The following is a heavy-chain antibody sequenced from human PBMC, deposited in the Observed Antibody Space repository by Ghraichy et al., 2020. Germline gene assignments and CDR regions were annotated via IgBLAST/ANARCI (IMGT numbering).Heavy chain of an antibody. CDR3: VRSYKDGLRHFDY. D-gene: IGHD1-14*01. CDR1: GFSFTDYW. J-gene: IGHJ4*02. Sequence: GASLRLSCAASGFSFTDYWMHWVRQTPGRGLEWVSHLNTDGTTVNYADSVKGRFTISRDNAKNTMYLQMISLTVEDTAFYYCVRSYKDGLRHFDYWGQGTLVTVSS. CDR2: LNTDGTTV. V-gene: IGHV3-74*01.